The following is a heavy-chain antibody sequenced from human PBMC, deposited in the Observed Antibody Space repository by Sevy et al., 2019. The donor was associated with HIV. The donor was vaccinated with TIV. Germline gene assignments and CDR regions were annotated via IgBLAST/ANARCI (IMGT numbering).Heavy chain of an antibody. Sequence: ASVKVSCKASGGTCSSYAISWVRQAPGQGLEWMGGIIPIFGTANYAQKFQGRVTITADESTSTAYMELSSLRSEDTAVYYCARDRGGYGFDYWGQGTLVTVSS. CDR2: IIPIFGTA. D-gene: IGHD5-12*01. J-gene: IGHJ4*02. CDR3: ARDRGGYGFDY. V-gene: IGHV1-69*13. CDR1: GGTCSSYA.